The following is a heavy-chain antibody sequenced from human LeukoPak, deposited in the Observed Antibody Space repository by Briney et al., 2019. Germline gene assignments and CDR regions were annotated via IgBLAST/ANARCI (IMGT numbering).Heavy chain of an antibody. CDR3: ARDFGGWLPYYHYYMDV. CDR2: INPNSGGT. Sequence: ASVKVSCKASGYTFTGYYMHWVRQAPGQGLEWMGWINPNSGGTNYAQKFQGRVTMTRDTSISTAYMELSRLRSDDTAVYYCARDFGGWLPYYHYYMDVWGKGTTVTISS. J-gene: IGHJ6*03. V-gene: IGHV1-2*02. D-gene: IGHD5-24*01. CDR1: GYTFTGYY.